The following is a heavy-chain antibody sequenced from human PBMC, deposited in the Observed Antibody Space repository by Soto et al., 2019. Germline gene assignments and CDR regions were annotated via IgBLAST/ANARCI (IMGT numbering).Heavy chain of an antibody. D-gene: IGHD3-3*01. CDR2: ISGSGGST. CDR3: AKDHDFWSGYYLAFDY. V-gene: IGHV3-23*01. CDR1: GFTFSSYA. J-gene: IGHJ4*02. Sequence: GGSVRLSCADSGFTFSSYAMSWVRQAPGKGLEWVSAISGSGGSTYYADSVKGRFTISRDNSKNTLYLQMNSLRAEDTAVYYCAKDHDFWSGYYLAFDYWGQGTLVTVSS.